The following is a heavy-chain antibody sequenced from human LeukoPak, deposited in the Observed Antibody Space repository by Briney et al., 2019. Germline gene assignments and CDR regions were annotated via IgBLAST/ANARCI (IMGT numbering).Heavy chain of an antibody. D-gene: IGHD1-26*01. CDR1: GYTFTSYG. CDR3: ARVDDEGAALDY. J-gene: IGHJ4*02. CDR2: ISAYNGNT. Sequence: ASVKVSCKASGYTFTSYGISWVRQAPGQGLEWMGWISAYNGNTNYAQKLQGRVTMTRDTSISTAYMELSRLRSDDTAVYYCARVDDEGAALDYWGQGTLVTVSS. V-gene: IGHV1-18*01.